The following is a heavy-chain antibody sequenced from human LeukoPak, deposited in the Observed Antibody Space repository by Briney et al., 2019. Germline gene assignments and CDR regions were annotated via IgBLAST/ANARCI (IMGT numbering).Heavy chain of an antibody. CDR2: IFHSGIT. J-gene: IGHJ4*02. Sequence: SETLSLTCSVSGGSISPYCWSWFRQPPGEGLEWIGYIFHSGITTYNPSLKSRVTTSLDSSKNQFFLRLTSVTAADTAMYYCARAETLAAIYFDFWGQGSLVTVSS. CDR1: GGSISPYC. D-gene: IGHD6-25*01. CDR3: ARAETLAAIYFDF. V-gene: IGHV4-59*01.